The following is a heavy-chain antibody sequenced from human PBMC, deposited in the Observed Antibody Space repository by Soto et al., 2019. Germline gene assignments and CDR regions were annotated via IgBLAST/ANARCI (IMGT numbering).Heavy chain of an antibody. CDR3: ARVLDDFWSGYRVYYFGY. CDR1: GGSISSGDYY. J-gene: IGHJ4*02. D-gene: IGHD3-3*01. CDR2: IYYSGST. V-gene: IGHV4-30-4*01. Sequence: PSETLSLTCTVSGGSISSGDYYWSWIRQPPGKGLEWIGYIYYSGSTYYNPSLKSRVTISVDTSKNQFSLKLSSVTAADTAVYYCARVLDDFWSGYRVYYFGYWGQGTLVTVSS.